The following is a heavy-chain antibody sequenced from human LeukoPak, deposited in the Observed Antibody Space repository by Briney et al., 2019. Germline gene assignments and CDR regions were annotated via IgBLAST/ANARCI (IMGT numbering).Heavy chain of an antibody. V-gene: IGHV4-38-2*02. CDR3: ATHSSGYYIPRGY. CDR2: IYYSGST. D-gene: IGHD3-22*01. Sequence: PSETLSLTCTVSGYSISSSYYWGWIRQPPGKGLEWIGSIYYSGSTYYNPSLKSRVTISVDTSKNQFSLKLSSVTAADTAVYYCATHSSGYYIPRGYWGQGTLVTVSS. CDR1: GYSISSSYY. J-gene: IGHJ4*02.